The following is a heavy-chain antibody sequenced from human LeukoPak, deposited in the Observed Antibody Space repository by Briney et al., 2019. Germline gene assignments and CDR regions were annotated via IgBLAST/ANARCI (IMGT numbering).Heavy chain of an antibody. CDR1: GGSISSYY. CDR3: ARAGYSSSEFRGYYYYMDV. V-gene: IGHV4-59*01. D-gene: IGHD6-6*01. Sequence: SETLSLTCTVSGGSISSYYWSWIRQPPGKGLEWIGYIYYSGSTNYNPSLKSRVTISVDTSKNQFSLKLSSVTAADTAVYYCARAGYSSSEFRGYYYYMDVWGKGTTVTVSS. J-gene: IGHJ6*03. CDR2: IYYSGST.